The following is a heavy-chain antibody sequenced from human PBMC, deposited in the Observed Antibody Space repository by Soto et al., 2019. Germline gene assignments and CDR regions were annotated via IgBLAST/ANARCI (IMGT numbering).Heavy chain of an antibody. CDR1: GGTFSSYT. CDR3: ASSSSAAGSNNWFDP. Sequence: QVQLVQSGAEVKKPGSSVKVSCKASGGTFSSYTISWVRQAPGQGLEWMGRIIPILGIANYAQKFQGRVTITADKSTSTADMELSSLRSEDTAVYYCASSSSAAGSNNWFDPWGQGTLVTVSS. J-gene: IGHJ5*02. CDR2: IIPILGIA. D-gene: IGHD6-13*01. V-gene: IGHV1-69*02.